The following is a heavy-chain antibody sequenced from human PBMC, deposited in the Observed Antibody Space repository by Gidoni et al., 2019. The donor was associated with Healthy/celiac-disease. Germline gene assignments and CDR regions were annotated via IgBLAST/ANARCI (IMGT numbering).Heavy chain of an antibody. J-gene: IGHJ6*02. Sequence: GSLRLSCAASGFTFSSYSMNWVRQAPGKGLEWVSSISSSSSYIYYADSVKGRFTISRDNAKNSLYLQMNSLRAEDTAVYYCARTYYDFWSGDYYYGMDVWGQGTTVTVSS. D-gene: IGHD3-3*01. CDR3: ARTYYDFWSGDYYYGMDV. CDR1: GFTFSSYS. V-gene: IGHV3-21*01. CDR2: ISSSSSYI.